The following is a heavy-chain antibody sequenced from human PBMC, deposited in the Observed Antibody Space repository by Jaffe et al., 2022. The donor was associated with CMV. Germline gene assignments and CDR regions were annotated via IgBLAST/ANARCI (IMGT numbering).Heavy chain of an antibody. Sequence: QAQLEQSGAEVKKAGASVKVSCRASGYSFVTYGITWVRQAPGQGLEWMGWISVYNGNTNYAQSLQGRVTVTADPATDTAYMELRSLRSDDTAVYYCAKTRSFYHYMDVWGKGTTVTVSS. V-gene: IGHV1-18*01. CDR2: ISVYNGNT. D-gene: IGHD2-15*01. CDR1: GYSFVTYG. CDR3: AKTRSFYHYMDV. J-gene: IGHJ6*03.